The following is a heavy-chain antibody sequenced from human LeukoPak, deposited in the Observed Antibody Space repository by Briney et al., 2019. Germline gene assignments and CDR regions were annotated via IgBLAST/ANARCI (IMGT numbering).Heavy chain of an antibody. D-gene: IGHD3-22*01. CDR2: INQGGSDK. V-gene: IGHV3-7*03. CDR3: AKGRYYYDSSGYYAPDY. Sequence: GGSLRLSCAASGFTFSGHWMSWVRQAPGKGLEWVANINQGGSDKYYVDSVKGRFTISRDNANNLLYPQMNSLRAEDTAVYYCAKGRYYYDSSGYYAPDYWGQGTLVTVSS. CDR1: GFTFSGHW. J-gene: IGHJ4*02.